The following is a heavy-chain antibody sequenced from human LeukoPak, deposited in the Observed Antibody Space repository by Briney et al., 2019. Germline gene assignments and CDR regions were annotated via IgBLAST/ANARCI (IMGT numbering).Heavy chain of an antibody. CDR3: AKPPDWYCSSPSGHFAAPFDY. CDR1: GFTFSNYG. CDR2: ISYDGNKK. Sequence: GGSRRLSCAASGFTFSNYGIHCVRQAPGRGLEWVAVISYDGNKKYYADSVKGRFTISRDNSKNTLYLQMNTLRAEDTAVYYCAKPPDWYCSSPSGHFAAPFDYWGQGTLVTVSS. V-gene: IGHV3-30*18. D-gene: IGHD2-2*01. J-gene: IGHJ4*02.